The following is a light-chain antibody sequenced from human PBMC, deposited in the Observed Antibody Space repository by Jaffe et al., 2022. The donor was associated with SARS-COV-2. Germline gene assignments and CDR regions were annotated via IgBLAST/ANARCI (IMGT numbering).Light chain of an antibody. J-gene: IGLJ2*01. V-gene: IGLV3-21*02. CDR1: NIGRRS. CDR2: DDR. CDR3: QVWDSSSEHME. Sequence: SYVLTQPPSVSVAPAQTARITCGGDNIGRRSVHWYQQKAGQAPVVVVYDDRDRPAGIPERFSGSNSGNTATLIITGVEAGDEADYYCQVWDSSSEHMEFGGGTKLTVL.